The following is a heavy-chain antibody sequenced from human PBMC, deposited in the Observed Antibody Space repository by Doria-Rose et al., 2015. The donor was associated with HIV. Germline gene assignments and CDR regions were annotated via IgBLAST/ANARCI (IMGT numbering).Heavy chain of an antibody. J-gene: IGHJ1*01. V-gene: IGHV4-34*01. CDR3: ARGPSDFGDYVAFQH. Sequence: ERIGEITHGGSTDYNPSLKSRVTISLDMSKNQFSLKVTSVTAADTAVYYCARGPSDFGDYVAFQHWGQGTLVTVSS. D-gene: IGHD4-17*01. CDR2: ITHGGST.